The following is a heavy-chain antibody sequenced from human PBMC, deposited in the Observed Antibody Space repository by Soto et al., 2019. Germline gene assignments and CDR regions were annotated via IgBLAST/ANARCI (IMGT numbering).Heavy chain of an antibody. CDR1: GGSISSSSYY. J-gene: IGHJ3*02. CDR3: ARQVGGYYYGSGSYFSSAFDI. CDR2: IYYSGST. Sequence: SETLSLTCTVSGGSISSSSYYWGWIRQPPGKGLEWIGSIYYSGSTYYNPSLKSRVTISVDTSKNQFSLKLSSVTAADTAVYYCARQVGGYYYGSGSYFSSAFDIWGQGTMVTVSS. V-gene: IGHV4-39*01. D-gene: IGHD3-10*01.